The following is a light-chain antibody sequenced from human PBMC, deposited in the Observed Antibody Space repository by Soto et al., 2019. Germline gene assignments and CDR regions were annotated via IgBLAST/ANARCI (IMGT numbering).Light chain of an antibody. V-gene: IGKV4-1*01. CDR3: QQYYTNPFT. Sequence: DFVMTQSPDSLAVSLGERATLNCKYSQSVLYSTNNKNYLAWYQQKPGQPPKLLIYWASTRESGVPDRFSGSGSGTDFTLTVSSLQAEDVALYFCQQYYTNPFTFGGGTKVEIK. J-gene: IGKJ4*01. CDR1: QSVLYSTNNKNY. CDR2: WAS.